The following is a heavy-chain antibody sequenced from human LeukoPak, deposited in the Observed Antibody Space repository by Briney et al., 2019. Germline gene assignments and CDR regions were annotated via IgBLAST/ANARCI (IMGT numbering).Heavy chain of an antibody. CDR2: ISYDGSNK. Sequence: QPGGSLRLSCAASGFTFSSYGMHWVRQAPGKGLEWVAVISYDGSNKYYADSVKGRFTISRDSSKNTLYLQMNSLRAEDTAVYYCAKDLGYARSSFDYWGQGTLVTVSS. J-gene: IGHJ4*02. V-gene: IGHV3-30*18. CDR3: AKDLGYARSSFDY. D-gene: IGHD5-12*01. CDR1: GFTFSSYG.